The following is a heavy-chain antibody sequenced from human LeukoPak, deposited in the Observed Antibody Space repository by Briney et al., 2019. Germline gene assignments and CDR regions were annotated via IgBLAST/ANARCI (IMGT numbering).Heavy chain of an antibody. V-gene: IGHV1-18*01. CDR3: AYSSSSTYFDY. J-gene: IGHJ4*02. D-gene: IGHD6-6*01. Sequence: ASVKVSCKASGGTFSSYAISWVRQAPGQGLEWMGWISAYNGNTNYAQKLQGRVTMTTDTSTSTAYMELRSLRSDDTAVYYCAYSSSSTYFDYWGQGTLVTVSS. CDR1: GGTFSSYA. CDR2: ISAYNGNT.